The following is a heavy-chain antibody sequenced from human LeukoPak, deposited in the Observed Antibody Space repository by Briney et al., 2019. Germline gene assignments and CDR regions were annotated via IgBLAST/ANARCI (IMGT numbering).Heavy chain of an antibody. Sequence: PGGSLRLSCAASGFTVSSNYMSWVRQAPGKGLEWVSVIYSGVSTYYADSVRGRFTISRDNSKNTLYLQMNSLRAEDTAVYYCAKGTTPIAVAGYFDYWGQGTLVTVSS. CDR1: GFTVSSNY. CDR2: IYSGVST. V-gene: IGHV3-53*01. D-gene: IGHD6-19*01. CDR3: AKGTTPIAVAGYFDY. J-gene: IGHJ4*02.